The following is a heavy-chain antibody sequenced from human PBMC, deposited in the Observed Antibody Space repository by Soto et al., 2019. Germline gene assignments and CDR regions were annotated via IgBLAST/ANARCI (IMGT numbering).Heavy chain of an antibody. CDR3: ARRAETNGWNGFGADKYYFDF. CDR1: GYTFTSYD. CDR2: MNPNTGNS. J-gene: IGHJ4*02. Sequence: ASVKVSCKASGYTFTSYDIYWVRQATGQGLEWMGWMNPNTGNSGYAQKFQGRATMTSDTSISTAHMELCSLRSEDTAVYYCARRAETNGWNGFGADKYYFDFWGQGTLVTVSS. V-gene: IGHV1-8*01. D-gene: IGHD1-1*01.